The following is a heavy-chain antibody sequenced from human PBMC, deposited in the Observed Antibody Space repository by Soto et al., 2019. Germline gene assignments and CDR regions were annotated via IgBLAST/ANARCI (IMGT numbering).Heavy chain of an antibody. CDR3: ARHPGYCSGGSCNGQYTLDV. CDR2: IYYSGYT. D-gene: IGHD2-15*01. J-gene: IGHJ6*02. CDR1: GGSITSGVYY. Sequence: SETLSLTCTVSGGSITSGVYYWSWIRQHPGKGLEWIGYIYYSGYTYYNPSLKSRVTISADTSQNQFSLDLTSVTATDTAVYFCARHPGYCSGGSCNGQYTLDVWGQGTTVTSP. V-gene: IGHV4-39*01.